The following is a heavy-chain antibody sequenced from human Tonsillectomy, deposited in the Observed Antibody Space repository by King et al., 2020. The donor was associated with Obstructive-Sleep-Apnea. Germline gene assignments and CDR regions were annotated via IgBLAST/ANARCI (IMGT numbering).Heavy chain of an antibody. CDR2: ISASGGST. D-gene: IGHD6-13*01. J-gene: IGHJ4*02. CDR3: AKEHRGTVHRQQLVRGVY. CDR1: GFSFSTYA. V-gene: IGHV3-23*04. Sequence: VQLVESGGGLVQPGGSLKISCAASGFSFSTYAMTWVRQAPGRGLEWVSAISASGGSTYYADSVRGRFTVSRDNSKNTLFLEMDSLRAEDTAFYYCAKEHRGTVHRQQLVRGVYWGQGTLVTVSS.